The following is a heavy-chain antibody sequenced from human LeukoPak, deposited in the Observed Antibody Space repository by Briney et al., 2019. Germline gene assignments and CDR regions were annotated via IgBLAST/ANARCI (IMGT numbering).Heavy chain of an antibody. CDR3: TTDPPAGIAAAATDY. V-gene: IGHV3-15*01. CDR1: GFTFSNAW. D-gene: IGHD6-13*01. Sequence: GGSLRLSCAASGFTFSNAWMSWVRQAPGKGLXXXXXXKSKTDGGTTDYAAPVKGRFTISRDDSKNTLYLQMNSLKTEDTAVYYCTTDPPAGIAAAATDYWGQGTLVTVSS. CDR2: XKSKTDGGTT. J-gene: IGHJ4*02.